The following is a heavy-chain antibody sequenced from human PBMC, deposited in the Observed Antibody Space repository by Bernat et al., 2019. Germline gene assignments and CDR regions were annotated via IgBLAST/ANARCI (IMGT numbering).Heavy chain of an antibody. CDR1: GYSFTSYW. V-gene: IGHV5-51*01. CDR3: ARHNLDYYYGMDV. D-gene: IGHD1-14*01. CDR2: IYPGDSDT. Sequence: EVQLVQSGAEVKKPGESLTISCKGSGYSFTSYWIGGVRQMPGKGLEWMGIIYPGDSDTRYSPSFQGQITISADKSISTACLQWSSLKASDTAMYYCARHNLDYYYGMDVWGQGTTVTVSS. J-gene: IGHJ6*02.